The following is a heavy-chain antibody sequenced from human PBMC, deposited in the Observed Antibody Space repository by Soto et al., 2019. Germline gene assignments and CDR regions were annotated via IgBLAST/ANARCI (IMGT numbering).Heavy chain of an antibody. CDR2: MNPNSGNT. CDR1: GYTFTSYD. J-gene: IGHJ6*02. D-gene: IGHD3-10*01. Sequence: ASVKVSCKASGYTFTSYDINWVRQATGQGLEWMGSMNPNSGNTGYAQKFQGRVTMTRNTSISTAYMELSSLRSEDTAVYYCASGVVRGVQYYYYFGMDVWGQGTTVTVSS. CDR3: ASGVVRGVQYYYYFGMDV. V-gene: IGHV1-8*01.